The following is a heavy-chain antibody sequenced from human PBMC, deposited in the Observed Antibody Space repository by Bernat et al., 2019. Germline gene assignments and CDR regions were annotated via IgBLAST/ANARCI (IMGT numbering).Heavy chain of an antibody. V-gene: IGHV3-23*01. CDR2: ISGNGIDT. Sequence: EVQLMESGGGLVQPGGSLRLSCAASGFTFSNHAMNWVRQAPGKGLVWVSGISGNGIDTYYADSVKGRFTSSRDNSKNTLYLQLNSLRAEDTAVYYCAKSATGTTFGSHYWGQGTLVTVSS. CDR3: AKSATGTTFGSHY. J-gene: IGHJ4*02. D-gene: IGHD1-7*01. CDR1: GFTFSNHA.